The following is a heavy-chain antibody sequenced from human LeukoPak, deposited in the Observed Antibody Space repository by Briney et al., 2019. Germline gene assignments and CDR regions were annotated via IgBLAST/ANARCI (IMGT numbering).Heavy chain of an antibody. CDR1: GFTFSSFD. Sequence: GGSLRLSCAASGFTFSSFDMHWVRQPTGQGLEWVSTIRTASDTYYPGSVEGRFTLSRDNAKNPLYLQMNSLTAGDTAVYYCARGPPRGKYYSMDVWGKGTTVTVSS. V-gene: IGHV3-13*01. J-gene: IGHJ6*03. D-gene: IGHD1-1*01. CDR3: ARGPPRGKYYSMDV. CDR2: IRTASDT.